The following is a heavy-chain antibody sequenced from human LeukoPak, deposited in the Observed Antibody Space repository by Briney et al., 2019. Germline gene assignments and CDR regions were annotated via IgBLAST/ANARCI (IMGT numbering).Heavy chain of an antibody. CDR1: GGSISSGGYY. J-gene: IGHJ6*02. CDR2: IYYSGST. Sequence: SETLSLTCTVSGGSISSGGYYWSWIRQHPGKGLEWIGYIYYSGSTYYNPSLKSRVTISVDTSKNQFSLKLSSVTAADTAVYYCAKGCSSTSCLPGYYYGMDVWGQGTTVIVSS. D-gene: IGHD2-2*01. V-gene: IGHV4-31*03. CDR3: AKGCSSTSCLPGYYYGMDV.